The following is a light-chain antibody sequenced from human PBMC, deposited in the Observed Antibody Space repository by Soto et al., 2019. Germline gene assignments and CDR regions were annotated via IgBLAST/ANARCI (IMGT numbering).Light chain of an antibody. J-gene: IGKJ2*01. CDR1: QSISKS. Sequence: DIQMTQSPSALSASIGDRGTITCRAIQSISKSLKWYPQKPGNAPTILIYAASNVQSGVQSKFSCSVAGTDFTLAIDSLQREDFATYYCQQSYSTPETFGQGTKLEIK. V-gene: IGKV1-39*01. CDR3: QQSYSTPET. CDR2: AAS.